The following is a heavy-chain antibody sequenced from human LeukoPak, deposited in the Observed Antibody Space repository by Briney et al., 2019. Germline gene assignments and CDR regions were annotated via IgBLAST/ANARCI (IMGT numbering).Heavy chain of an antibody. CDR3: AKDRGSSSWYGWFDP. V-gene: IGHV3-9*01. J-gene: IGHJ5*02. CDR1: GFTFDDYA. D-gene: IGHD6-13*01. Sequence: PGGSLRLSCAASGFTFDDYAMHWVRQAPGKGLEWVSGISWNSGSIGYADPVKGRFTISRDNAKNSLYLQMNSLRAEDTALYYCAKDRGSSSWYGWFDPWGQGTLVTVSS. CDR2: ISWNSGSI.